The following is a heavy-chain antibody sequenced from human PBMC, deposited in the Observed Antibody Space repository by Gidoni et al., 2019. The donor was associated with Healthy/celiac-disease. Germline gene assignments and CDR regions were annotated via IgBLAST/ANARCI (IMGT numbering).Heavy chain of an antibody. CDR2: ISWNSGSI. Sequence: EVQLVESGGGLVQPGRSLRLSCSASGFTFYDYAMHWVRQAPGKGLEWVSGISWNSGSIGYADSVKGRFTISRDNAKNSLYLQMNSLRAEDTALYYCAKGYCSGGSCYPRYFDLWGRGTLVTVSS. J-gene: IGHJ2*01. V-gene: IGHV3-9*01. D-gene: IGHD2-15*01. CDR3: AKGYCSGGSCYPRYFDL. CDR1: GFTFYDYA.